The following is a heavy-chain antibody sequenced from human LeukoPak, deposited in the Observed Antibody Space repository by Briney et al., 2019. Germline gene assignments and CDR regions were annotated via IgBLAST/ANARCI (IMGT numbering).Heavy chain of an antibody. CDR3: ATEANLQSRPAAIAAAGSVPFPPIFDP. CDR1: GYTLTELS. Sequence: ASVKVSCKVSGYTLTELSMHWVRQAPGKGLERMGDFDPEEGEKIYAQKFQGRVTMTEDTSTETAYMEQSSLRSEDTAVYYCATEANLQSRPAAIAAAGSVPFPPIFDPWGQGTLVTVSS. J-gene: IGHJ5*02. CDR2: FDPEEGEK. D-gene: IGHD6-13*01. V-gene: IGHV1-24*01.